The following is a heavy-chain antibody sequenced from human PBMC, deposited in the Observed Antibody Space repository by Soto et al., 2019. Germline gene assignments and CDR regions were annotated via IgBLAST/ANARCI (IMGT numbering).Heavy chain of an antibody. CDR3: GELVVGCV. CDR1: GFMFSNHG. V-gene: IGHV3-33*01. CDR2: IWSDGNSR. D-gene: IGHD2-2*01. Sequence: GGSLRLSCAASGFMFSNHGMHWVRQAPGKGLEWVAVIWSDGNSRYYADSVKGRFTISRDNSKNTLYLQMNSRVVGSHRVQLQGELVVGCVWG. J-gene: IGHJ3*01.